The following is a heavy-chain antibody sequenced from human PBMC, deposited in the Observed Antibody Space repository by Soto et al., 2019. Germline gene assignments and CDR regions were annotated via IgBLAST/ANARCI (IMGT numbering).Heavy chain of an antibody. J-gene: IGHJ6*02. Sequence: ASETLSLTCAVYGGSFSGYYWSWIRQPPGKGLEWIGEINHSGSTNYNPSLKSRVTISVDTSKNQFSLKLSSVTAADTAVYYCAREGQALLWLGELSRGYYYYYGMDVWGQGTTVTVSS. CDR2: INHSGST. CDR3: AREGQALLWLGELSRGYYYYYGMDV. D-gene: IGHD3-10*01. V-gene: IGHV4-34*01. CDR1: GGSFSGYY.